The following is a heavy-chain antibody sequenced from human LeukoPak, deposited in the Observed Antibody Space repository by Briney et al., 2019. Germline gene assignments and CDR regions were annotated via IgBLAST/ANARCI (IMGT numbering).Heavy chain of an antibody. CDR3: ARGRGRYGGNKYYFDY. J-gene: IGHJ4*02. CDR2: INHSGST. CDR1: GGSFSGYY. D-gene: IGHD4-23*01. V-gene: IGHV4-34*01. Sequence: PSETLSLTCAVYGGSFSGYYWSWIRQPPGKGLEWIGEINHSGSTNYNPSLKSQVTISVDTSKNQFSLKLSSVTAADTAVYYCARGRGRYGGNKYYFDYWGQGTLVTVSS.